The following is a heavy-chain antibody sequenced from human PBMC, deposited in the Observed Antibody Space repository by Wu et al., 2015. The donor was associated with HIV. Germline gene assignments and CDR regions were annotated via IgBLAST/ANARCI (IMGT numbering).Heavy chain of an antibody. CDR1: GGTFSSYA. D-gene: IGHD2-21*02. CDR2: ISTYNGNT. J-gene: IGHJ4*02. V-gene: IGHV1-18*01. CDR3: VRDLLNIVMVPAVPFLDY. Sequence: QVQLVQSGAEVKKPGSSVKVSCKVSGGTFSSYAISWVRQAPGQGLEWMGWISTYNGNTNYARKLQGRVSMTTDTSTSTAYMEMRSLRSDDTAVYYCVRDLLNIVMVPAVPFLDYWGEGTLVTVS.